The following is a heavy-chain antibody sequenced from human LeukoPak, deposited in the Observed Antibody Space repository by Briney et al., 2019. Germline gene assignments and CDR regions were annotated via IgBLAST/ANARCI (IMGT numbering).Heavy chain of an antibody. V-gene: IGHV1-2*06. CDR1: GYTFTGYY. D-gene: IGHD3-22*01. Sequence: VKVSCKASGYTFTGYYMHWVRQAPGQGLEWMGRINPSSGGTNYAQKFQGRVTMTRDTSISTAYMELSRLRSDDTAVYYCARGGGITMIVVVTDWGQGTLVTVSS. J-gene: IGHJ4*02. CDR2: INPSSGGT. CDR3: ARGGGITMIVVVTD.